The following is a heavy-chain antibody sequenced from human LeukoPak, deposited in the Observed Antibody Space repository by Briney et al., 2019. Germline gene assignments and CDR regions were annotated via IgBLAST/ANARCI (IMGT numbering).Heavy chain of an antibody. CDR3: ARDSSYYGSGSYNYYYYGMDV. CDR2: IYSGGST. J-gene: IGHJ6*02. V-gene: IGHV3-66*01. D-gene: IGHD3-10*01. CDR1: GFTVSSNY. Sequence: GGSLRLSCAASGFTVSSNYMSWVRQAPGKGLEWVSVIYSGGSTYYADSVKGRFTISRDNSKNTLYLQMNSLRAEDTAVYYCARDSSYYGSGSYNYYYYGMDVWGQGTTVTVSS.